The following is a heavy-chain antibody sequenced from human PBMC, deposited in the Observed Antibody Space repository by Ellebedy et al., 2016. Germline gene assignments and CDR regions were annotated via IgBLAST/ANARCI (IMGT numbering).Heavy chain of an antibody. V-gene: IGHV1-2*04. D-gene: IGHD3-16*01. J-gene: IGHJ6*02. Sequence: ASVKVSXKASGGTFSSYAISWVRQAPGQGLEWMGWINPNSGGTNYAQKFQGWVTITRDTSASTAYMELSSLKSEDTAVYYCARDPGGRGYGMDVWGQGTTVTVSS. CDR3: ARDPGGRGYGMDV. CDR1: GGTFSSYA. CDR2: INPNSGGT.